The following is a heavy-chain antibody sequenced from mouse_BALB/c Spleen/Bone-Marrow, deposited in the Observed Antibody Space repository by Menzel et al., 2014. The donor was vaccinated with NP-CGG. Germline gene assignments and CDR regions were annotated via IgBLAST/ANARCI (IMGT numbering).Heavy chain of an antibody. CDR2: ISTCSGNT. V-gene: IGHV1-67*01. CDR1: GYTFTDYA. CDR3: ARGDGYYPYAMDY. J-gene: IGHJ4*01. D-gene: IGHD2-3*01. Sequence: QVQLQQSGPELVRPGVSVKISCKGSGYTFTDYAMHWVKQSHAKSLEWIGVISTCSGNTNYNQKFKGKATMTVDKSSSTAYMELARLTSEDSAIYYCARGDGYYPYAMDYWGQGTSVTVSS.